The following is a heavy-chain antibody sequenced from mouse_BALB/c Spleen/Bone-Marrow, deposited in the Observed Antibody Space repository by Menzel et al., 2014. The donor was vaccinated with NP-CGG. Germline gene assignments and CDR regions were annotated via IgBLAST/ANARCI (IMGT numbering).Heavy chain of an antibody. J-gene: IGHJ4*01. CDR2: INPYNDGT. CDR1: GYTFTSYI. V-gene: IGHV1-14*01. CDR3: ARRWLPYAMDY. Sequence: EVKLMESGPELVKPGASVKMTCKASGYTFTSYIMHWVKQKPGQGLEWIGYINPYNDGTKYNEKFKGKATLTSDKSSSTAYMELRSLTSEDSAVYYCARRWLPYAMDYWGQGTSVTVSS. D-gene: IGHD2-3*01.